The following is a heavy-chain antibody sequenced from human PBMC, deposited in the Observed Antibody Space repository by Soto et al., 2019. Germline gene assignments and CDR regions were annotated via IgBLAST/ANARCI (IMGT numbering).Heavy chain of an antibody. CDR2: ISAYNGNT. CDR1: GYTFTSYG. D-gene: IGHD2-2*01. J-gene: IGHJ4*02. Sequence: QVQLVQSGAEVEEPGASVKVSCKASGYTFTSYGISWVRQASGQGLEWMGWISAYNGNTNYAQKLQGRVTMTTDTSTSTAYMELRSLRSDDTAVYYCAREQGIVVVPAVLSYWGQGTLVTVSS. V-gene: IGHV1-18*01. CDR3: AREQGIVVVPAVLSY.